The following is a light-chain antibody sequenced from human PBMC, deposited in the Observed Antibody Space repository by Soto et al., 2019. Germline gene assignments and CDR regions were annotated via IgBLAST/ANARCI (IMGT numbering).Light chain of an antibody. J-gene: IGKJ1*01. V-gene: IGKV1-9*01. CDR2: AAS. Sequence: IQLTQSPSSLSASVGDRVTITCRASQGISSYLAWYQQKPGKDPKLLIYAASTLQSGVPSRFSGSGSWTDFTLTISSLQPEDFATYYCQQLNSYSWTFGQGTKV. CDR1: QGISSY. CDR3: QQLNSYSWT.